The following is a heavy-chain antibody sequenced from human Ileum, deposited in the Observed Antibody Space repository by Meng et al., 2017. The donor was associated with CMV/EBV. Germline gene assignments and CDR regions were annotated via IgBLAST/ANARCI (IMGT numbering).Heavy chain of an antibody. D-gene: IGHD1-26*01. Sequence: QVHLVQSGSELKKPGASVKVSCKTSGYTFTNNNIIWVRQAPGQEPEWMGWINTNTGNPTYAQGFTGRFVFSLDTSVSTTYLQISSLKAEDTAVYYCARDGLSGRYFDYWGQGTLVTVSS. V-gene: IGHV7-4-1*02. J-gene: IGHJ4*02. CDR3: ARDGLSGRYFDY. CDR2: INTNTGNP. CDR1: GYTFTNNN.